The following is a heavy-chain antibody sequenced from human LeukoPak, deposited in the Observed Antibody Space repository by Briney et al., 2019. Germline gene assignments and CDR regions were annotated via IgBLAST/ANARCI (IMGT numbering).Heavy chain of an antibody. D-gene: IGHD1-26*01. CDR1: GFTFRSYG. V-gene: IGHV3-30*03. CDR3: ARDTRGGSHNECDY. J-gene: IGHJ4*02. CDR2: ISYDGTNK. Sequence: PGGSLRLSCAASGFTFRSYGMHWVRQAPGKGLEWVAVISYDGTNKYYADSVKGRFTISRDNSKNTLYLQMNSLRAEDTAVYYCARDTRGGSHNECDYWGQGTLVTVSS.